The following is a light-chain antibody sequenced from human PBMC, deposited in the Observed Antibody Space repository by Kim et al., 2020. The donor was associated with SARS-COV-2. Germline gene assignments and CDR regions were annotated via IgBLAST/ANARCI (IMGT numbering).Light chain of an antibody. CDR1: QRISSN. CDR3: QQYNNWPPIT. J-gene: IGKJ4*01. CDR2: GAL. Sequence: EILMTQSPATLSLSPGETATLSCRASQRISSNLAWYQQKPGQAPRLLIYGALTRATGVPGRFSGRGSGAEFTLTISSLQSEDFAVYYCQQYNNWPPITFGGGTKLEI. V-gene: IGKV3-15*01.